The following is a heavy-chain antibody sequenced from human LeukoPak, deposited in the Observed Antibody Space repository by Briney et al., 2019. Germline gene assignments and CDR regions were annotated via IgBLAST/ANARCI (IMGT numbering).Heavy chain of an antibody. D-gene: IGHD2-2*01. V-gene: IGHV1-69*13. Sequence: SVKVSCKASGYTLTSYAMNWVRQAPGQGLEWMGGIIPIFGTANYAQKFQGRVTITADESTSTAYMELSSLRSEDTAVYYCARGSELPAANINWFDPWGQGTLVTVSS. CDR2: IIPIFGTA. CDR3: ARGSELPAANINWFDP. CDR1: GYTLTSYA. J-gene: IGHJ5*02.